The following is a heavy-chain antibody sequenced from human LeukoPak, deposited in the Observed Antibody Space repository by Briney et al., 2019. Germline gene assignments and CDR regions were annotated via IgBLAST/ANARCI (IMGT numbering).Heavy chain of an antibody. CDR3: ARDCSGGSCLVDY. J-gene: IGHJ4*02. CDR1: GFTFSSYW. V-gene: IGHV3-74*01. D-gene: IGHD2-15*01. Sequence: GGSLRLSCAASGFTFSSYWMHWVRQAPGKGLAWVSRINTDGSSTSYADSVKGRFTISRDNAKNTLYLQMNSLRAEDTAVYYCARDCSGGSCLVDYWGQGTLVTVSS. CDR2: INTDGSST.